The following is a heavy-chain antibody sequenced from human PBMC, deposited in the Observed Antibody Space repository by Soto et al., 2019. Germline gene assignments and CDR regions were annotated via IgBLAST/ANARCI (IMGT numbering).Heavy chain of an antibody. J-gene: IGHJ2*01. V-gene: IGHV4-4*07. D-gene: IGHD1-26*01. Sequence: QVHLQESGPGLVKPSETLSLTCAISGDSIGNFYWSWIRQLAGKGLESLGRLSASGRNNYSPSLQRRITLSLEWSTNGSSPRLTFAVGAETSVYFCASGMGRYFDLWARGNRVTASS. CDR2: LSASGRN. CDR3: ASGMGRYFDL. CDR1: GDSIGNFY.